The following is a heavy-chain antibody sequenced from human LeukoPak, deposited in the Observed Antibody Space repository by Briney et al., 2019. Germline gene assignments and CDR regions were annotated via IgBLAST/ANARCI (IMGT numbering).Heavy chain of an antibody. CDR2: IYSGGST. J-gene: IGHJ3*02. Sequence: GGSLRLSCAASGFTFSSYSMSWVRQAPGKGLEWVSVIYSGGSTYYADSVKGRFTISRDNSKNTQYLQMNSLRAEDTAVYYCTSSITMIVVANDAFDIWGQGTMVTVSS. V-gene: IGHV3-53*01. CDR1: GFTFSSYS. CDR3: TSSITMIVVANDAFDI. D-gene: IGHD3-22*01.